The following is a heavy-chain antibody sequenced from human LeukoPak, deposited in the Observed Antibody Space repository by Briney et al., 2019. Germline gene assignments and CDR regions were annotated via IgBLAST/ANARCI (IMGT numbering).Heavy chain of an antibody. V-gene: IGHV3-23*01. Sequence: GGSLRLSCAASGFTFSDDAMSWVRQALGKGLKWVSVISGSGGSTYNVDPVKGRFTISRDNSKNTLYLQMNSLRAEDTAVYYCAKSVESAVTTNPYFDYWGQGILVTVSS. CDR3: AKSVESAVTTNPYFDY. J-gene: IGHJ4*02. D-gene: IGHD4-17*01. CDR2: ISGSGGST. CDR1: GFTFSDDA.